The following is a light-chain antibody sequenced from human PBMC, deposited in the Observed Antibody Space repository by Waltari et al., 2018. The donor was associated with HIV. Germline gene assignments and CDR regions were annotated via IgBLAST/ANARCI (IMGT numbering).Light chain of an antibody. CDR3: CSYAGSSTFV. Sequence: QSALTQPASVSGSPGPSITISCTGTSRDVGSYNLVPWYQQHPGKAPKVMIYEVSKRPSGVSNRFSGSKSGNTASLTISGLQAEDEADYYCCSYAGSSTFVFGTGTKVTVL. CDR1: SRDVGSYNL. J-gene: IGLJ1*01. V-gene: IGLV2-23*02. CDR2: EVS.